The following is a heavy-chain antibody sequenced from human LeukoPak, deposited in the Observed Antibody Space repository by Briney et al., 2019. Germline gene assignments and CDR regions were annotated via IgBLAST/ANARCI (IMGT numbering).Heavy chain of an antibody. J-gene: IGHJ6*03. V-gene: IGHV1-69*05. CDR1: GGTFSSYA. CDR2: IIPIFGTA. Sequence: SVKVSCKASGGTFSSYAISWVRQAPGQGLEWMGGIIPIFGTANYAQKFQGRVTITTDESTSTAYMELSSLRSEDTAVYYCARGCSSTSCPYYYYMDVWGKGITVTVSS. CDR3: ARGCSSTSCPYYYYMDV. D-gene: IGHD2-2*01.